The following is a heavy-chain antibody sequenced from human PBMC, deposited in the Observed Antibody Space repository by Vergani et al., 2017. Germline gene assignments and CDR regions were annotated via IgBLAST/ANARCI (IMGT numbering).Heavy chain of an antibody. CDR3: AREGFCTNGVCFTLFDV. D-gene: IGHD2-8*01. V-gene: IGHV4-34*01. J-gene: IGHJ4*02. CDR2: IRHDGIT. Sequence: QAQLQQWGAGLLKPSETLSLTCAIYGGSFNDYWWTWIRQPPGKGLEWIGEIRHDGITHYSPSLKSRVTISIDTSTHQFSLNLRSVTAAETAVYYCAREGFCTNGVCFTLFDVWGQGALVTVPS. CDR1: GGSFNDYW.